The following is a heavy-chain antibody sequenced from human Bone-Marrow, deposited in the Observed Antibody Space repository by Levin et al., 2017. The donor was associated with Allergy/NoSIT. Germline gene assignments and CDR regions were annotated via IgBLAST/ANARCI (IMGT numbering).Heavy chain of an antibody. CDR1: GFTVSSNH. CDR2: IYSGGRG. CDR3: AIYGSGNDYSAFDN. J-gene: IGHJ3*02. Sequence: GGSLRLSCAASGFTVSSNHMSWVRQAPGKGLEWVSLIYSGGRGYYADSVRGRFTTSRDNSKNTLYLQLNSLRADDTAVYYCAIYGSGNDYSAFDNWGQGTMVTVSS. V-gene: IGHV3-53*01. D-gene: IGHD3-10*01.